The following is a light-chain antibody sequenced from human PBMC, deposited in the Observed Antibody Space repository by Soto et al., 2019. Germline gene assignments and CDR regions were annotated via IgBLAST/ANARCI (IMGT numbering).Light chain of an antibody. CDR3: VQARQGPIT. V-gene: IGKV2-28*01. J-gene: IGKJ4*01. CDR1: QTLLHRNGYSY. Sequence: DIVMAQSPLSLSVTPGEPASISCRSSQTLLHRNGYSYLDWYLQKPGQSPQLLIYLGSTRASGVPDRCSGSGSGTDFSRKISRVEAEDVGVYYCVQARQGPITFGGSTEVDIK. CDR2: LGS.